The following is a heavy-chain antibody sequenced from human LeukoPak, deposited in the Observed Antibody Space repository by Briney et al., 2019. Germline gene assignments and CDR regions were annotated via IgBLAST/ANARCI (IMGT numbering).Heavy chain of an antibody. CDR2: ISGSGGST. V-gene: IGHV3-23*01. J-gene: IGHJ5*01. CDR1: GFTFSSYA. CDR3: AKDRHAPGRYCSSTSCFPFDS. D-gene: IGHD2-2*01. Sequence: GGSLRLSCVVSGFTFSSYAMSWVRQAPGKGLEWGSGISGSGGSTYYADSVKGRFTISRDNTKNTLYLQMNSLRAEDTAVYYCAKDRHAPGRYCSSTSCFPFDSWGQGTLVTVSS.